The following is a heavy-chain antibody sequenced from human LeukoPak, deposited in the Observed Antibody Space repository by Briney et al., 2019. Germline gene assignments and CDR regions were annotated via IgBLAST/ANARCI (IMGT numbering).Heavy chain of an antibody. CDR2: IFHSGNT. V-gene: IGHV4-39*01. CDR3: ARQTYDILTGYSFLHWFDP. D-gene: IGHD3-9*01. Sequence: SETLSLTCTVSGGSISSSSYYWGWIRQPPGKGLEWIGSIFHSGNTYYNPSLKSRVTISVDTSKNQFSLELSSLTAADTAVFYCARQTYDILTGYSFLHWFDPWGQGTLVTVSS. J-gene: IGHJ5*02. CDR1: GGSISSSSYY.